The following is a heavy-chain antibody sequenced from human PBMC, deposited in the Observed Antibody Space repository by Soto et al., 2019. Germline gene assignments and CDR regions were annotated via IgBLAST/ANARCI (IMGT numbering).Heavy chain of an antibody. CDR1: GGSISSSSYY. CDR3: ARPSYCSGGSCEYYFDY. Sequence: SETLSLTCTVSGGSISSSSYYWGWIRQPPGKGLEWIGSIYYSGSTYYNPSLKSRVTISVDTSKNQFSLKLSSVTAADTAVYYCARPSYCSGGSCEYYFDYWGQGTLVTVSS. CDR2: IYYSGST. V-gene: IGHV4-39*01. J-gene: IGHJ4*02. D-gene: IGHD2-15*01.